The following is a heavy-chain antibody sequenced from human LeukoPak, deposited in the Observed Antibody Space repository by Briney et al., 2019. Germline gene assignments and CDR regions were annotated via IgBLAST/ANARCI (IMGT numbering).Heavy chain of an antibody. Sequence: SETLSLTCAVYGGSFSGYYWSWIRQPPGKGLEWIGEINHSGSTNYNPSLKSRVTISVDTSKNQFSLKLSSVTATDTAVYYCARSPEAAGVRFDYWGQGTLVTVSS. CDR3: ARSPEAAGVRFDY. D-gene: IGHD6-13*01. V-gene: IGHV4-34*01. J-gene: IGHJ4*02. CDR2: INHSGST. CDR1: GGSFSGYY.